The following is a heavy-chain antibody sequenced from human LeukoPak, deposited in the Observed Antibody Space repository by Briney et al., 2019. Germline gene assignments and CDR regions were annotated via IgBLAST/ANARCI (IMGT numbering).Heavy chain of an antibody. D-gene: IGHD6-19*01. V-gene: IGHV3-30*18. J-gene: IGHJ6*02. Sequence: GGSLRLSCAASGYTFSSYGMHWVRQAPGKGLEWVAVISYDGSNKYYADSVKGRFTISRDNSKNTLYLQMNSLRAEDTAVYYCAKDLAVAGTYYHYGMDVWGQGTTVTVSS. CDR1: GYTFSSYG. CDR3: AKDLAVAGTYYHYGMDV. CDR2: ISYDGSNK.